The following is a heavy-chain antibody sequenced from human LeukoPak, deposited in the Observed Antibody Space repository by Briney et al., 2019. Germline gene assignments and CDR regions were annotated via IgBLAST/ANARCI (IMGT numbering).Heavy chain of an antibody. D-gene: IGHD2-21*01. J-gene: IGHJ4*02. V-gene: IGHV5-51*01. CDR3: ARTPPHSYCGGDCYIDY. CDR1: GYRFTDHW. CDR2: IYPGDSDT. Sequence: GESLKISCKASGYRFTDHWIGWVRQMPGKGLECMGIIYPGDSDTRYSPSFQGQVTISADKSISTAYLQWSSLKASDTAIYYCARTPPHSYCGGDCYIDYWGQGTLVTVSS.